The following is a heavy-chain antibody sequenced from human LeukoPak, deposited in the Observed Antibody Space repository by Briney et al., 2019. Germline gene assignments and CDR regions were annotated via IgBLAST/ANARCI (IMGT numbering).Heavy chain of an antibody. CDR2: ISAYNGNT. CDR1: GGTFSSYA. Sequence: ASVKVSCKASGGTFSSYAISWVRQAPGQGLEWMGWISAYNGNTNYAQKLQGRVTMTTDTSTSTAYMELRSLRSDDTAVYYCARDSSGYYPNFDYWGQGTLVTVSS. CDR3: ARDSSGYYPNFDY. D-gene: IGHD3-22*01. J-gene: IGHJ4*02. V-gene: IGHV1-18*01.